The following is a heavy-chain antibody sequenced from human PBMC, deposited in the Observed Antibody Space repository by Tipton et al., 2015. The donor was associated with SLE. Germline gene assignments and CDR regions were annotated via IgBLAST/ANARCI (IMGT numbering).Heavy chain of an antibody. CDR1: GFIFGDYA. Sequence: SLRLSCTASGFIFGDYAMSWFRQAPGKGLEWVGFIRSKVYGGTSEYAASVKGGFSISIDDSKRIAYLQMNSPKTEDTAVYYCARGARGPDYWGQGTLVTVSS. J-gene: IGHJ4*02. V-gene: IGHV3-49*03. CDR3: ARGARGPDY. CDR2: IRSKVYGGTS. D-gene: IGHD6-6*01.